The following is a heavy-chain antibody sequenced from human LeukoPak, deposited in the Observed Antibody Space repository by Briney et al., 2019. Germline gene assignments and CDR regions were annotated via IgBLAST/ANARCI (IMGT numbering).Heavy chain of an antibody. V-gene: IGHV1-18*01. D-gene: IGHD3-3*01. J-gene: IGHJ5*02. CDR1: GYTFTSYG. CDR2: ISAYNGNT. Sequence: ASVKVSCKASGYTFTSYGISWVRQAPGQGLEWMGWISAYNGNTNYAQKLQGRVTMTIDTSTSTAYMELRSLRSDDTAVYYCARDGRPFLEWLYTNWFDPWGQGTLVTVSS. CDR3: ARDGRPFLEWLYTNWFDP.